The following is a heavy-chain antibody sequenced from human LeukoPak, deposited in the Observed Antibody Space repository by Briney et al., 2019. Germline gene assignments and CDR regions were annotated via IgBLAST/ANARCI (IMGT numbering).Heavy chain of an antibody. D-gene: IGHD6-19*01. CDR1: GDTVSSKSAA. CDR2: TFYRSKWIN. V-gene: IGHV6-1*01. J-gene: IGHJ4*02. Sequence: SQTLSLTCAISGDTVSSKSAAWNWIRQSPSRGLEWLGRTFYRSKWINDYAPSVRSRITINPDTSKNQFSLQLNSVTPDDTAIYYCARTNSGYVDYWGQGTQVTVSS. CDR3: ARTNSGYVDY.